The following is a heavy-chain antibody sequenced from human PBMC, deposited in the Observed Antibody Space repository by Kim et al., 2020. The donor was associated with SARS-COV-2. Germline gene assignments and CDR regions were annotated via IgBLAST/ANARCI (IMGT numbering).Heavy chain of an antibody. Sequence: YNPSLKSRVTVSVDTSKNQFSLRLSSATAADTAVYYCARLYGSGWGGLDYWGQGTLVTVSS. CDR3: ARLYGSGWGGLDY. J-gene: IGHJ4*02. V-gene: IGHV4-39*01. D-gene: IGHD3-10*01.